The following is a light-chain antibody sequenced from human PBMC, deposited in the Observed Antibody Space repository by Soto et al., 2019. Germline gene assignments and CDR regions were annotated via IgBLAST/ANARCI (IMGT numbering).Light chain of an antibody. CDR1: SSNIGSNT. CDR3: AEWDDSLNGLV. CDR2: SDN. Sequence: QSVLTQPPSASGTPGQRVTISCSGSSSNIGSNTVNWYQQLPGTAPKLLIYSDNQRPSGVPDRFSVSKSGTSVSLAISGLQSEDEADYYCAEWDDSLNGLVFGGGTKVT. J-gene: IGLJ2*01. V-gene: IGLV1-44*01.